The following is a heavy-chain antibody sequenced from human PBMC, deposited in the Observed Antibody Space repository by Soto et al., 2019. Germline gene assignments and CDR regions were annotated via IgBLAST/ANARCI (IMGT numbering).Heavy chain of an antibody. Sequence: QAGGSLRLSCVASGFSFDDFVMNGVRQRPGKGLEWVSSVSWNSGAKLYADSVKGRFAISRDSAKKSVYLQMNSLRPDDTAFYYCAKGVATAVPALDYWGQGTLVAVSS. V-gene: IGHV3-9*01. CDR3: AKGVATAVPALDY. CDR1: GFSFDDFV. J-gene: IGHJ4*02. D-gene: IGHD2-21*02. CDR2: VSWNSGAK.